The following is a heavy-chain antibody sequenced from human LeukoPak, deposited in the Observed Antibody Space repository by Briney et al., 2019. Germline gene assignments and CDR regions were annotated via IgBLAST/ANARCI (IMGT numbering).Heavy chain of an antibody. CDR1: GGTFSSYA. J-gene: IGHJ6*03. Sequence: SVKVSCKASGGTFSSYAISWVRQAPGQGLEWMGRIIPIFGTANYAQKFQGRVTITTDESTSTAYMELSSLRSEDTAVYYCASGINYYDSSGYSNYYYYYMDVWGKGTTVTVS. CDR3: ASGINYYDSSGYSNYYYYYMDV. D-gene: IGHD3-22*01. V-gene: IGHV1-69*05. CDR2: IIPIFGTA.